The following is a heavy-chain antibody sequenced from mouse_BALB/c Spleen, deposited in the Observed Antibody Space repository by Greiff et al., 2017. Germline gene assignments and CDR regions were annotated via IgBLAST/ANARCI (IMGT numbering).Heavy chain of an antibody. V-gene: IGHV5-9-3*01. CDR1: GFTFSSYA. CDR2: ISSGGSYT. Sequence: EVNVVESGGGLVKPGGSLKLSCAASGFTFSSYAMSWVRQTPEKRLEWVATISSGGSYTYYPDSVKGRFTISRDNAKNTLYLQMSSLRSEDTAMYYCARHGGITTDYYGMDYWGQGTSVTVSS. D-gene: IGHD2-4*01. J-gene: IGHJ4*01. CDR3: ARHGGITTDYYGMDY.